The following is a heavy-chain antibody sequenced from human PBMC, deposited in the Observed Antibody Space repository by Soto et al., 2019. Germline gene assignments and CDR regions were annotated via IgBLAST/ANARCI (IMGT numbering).Heavy chain of an antibody. D-gene: IGHD4-4*01. Sequence: ASVKVSCKASGYTFTSYAMHWVRQAPGQRLEWMGWINAGDGSTKYSQRFQGRVTITRDTSASTACMELSSLRSEDTAVYYCARDAMTTEFDYWGQGTLVTVSS. V-gene: IGHV1-3*01. CDR1: GYTFTSYA. CDR2: INAGDGST. CDR3: ARDAMTTEFDY. J-gene: IGHJ4*02.